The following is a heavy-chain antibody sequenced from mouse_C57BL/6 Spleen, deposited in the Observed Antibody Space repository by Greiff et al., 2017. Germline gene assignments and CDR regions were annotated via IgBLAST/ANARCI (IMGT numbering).Heavy chain of an antibody. Sequence: EVQVVESGGGLVKPGGSLKLSCAASGFTFSDYGMHWVRQAPEKGLEWVAYISSGSSTIYYAATVKGRFTISRDNAKNTLFLQMTSLRSEDTAMYYCARWGSNYVGAMDYWGQGTSVTVSS. CDR3: ARWGSNYVGAMDY. CDR1: GFTFSDYG. J-gene: IGHJ4*01. V-gene: IGHV5-17*01. CDR2: ISSGSSTI. D-gene: IGHD2-5*01.